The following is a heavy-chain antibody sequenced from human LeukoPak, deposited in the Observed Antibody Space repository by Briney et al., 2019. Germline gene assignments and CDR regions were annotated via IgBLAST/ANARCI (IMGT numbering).Heavy chain of an antibody. CDR2: INPNSGGT. CDR1: GYTFTGYY. V-gene: IGHV1-2*02. Sequence: ASVKVSCKASGYTFTGYYMHWVRQAPGQGLEWMGWINPNSGGTNYAQKFQGRVTMTRDTSISTAYMELSRLRSDGTAVYYCARAYYYDSSGYRTGYFQHWGQGTLVTVSS. D-gene: IGHD3-22*01. J-gene: IGHJ1*01. CDR3: ARAYYYDSSGYRTGYFQH.